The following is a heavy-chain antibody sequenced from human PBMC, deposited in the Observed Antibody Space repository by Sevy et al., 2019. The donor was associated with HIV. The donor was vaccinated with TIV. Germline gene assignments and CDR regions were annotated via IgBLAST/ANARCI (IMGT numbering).Heavy chain of an antibody. CDR1: GFTFSIIY. V-gene: IGHV3-15*01. CDR2: MKSKTDGGTT. CDR3: ITVGFHSWASEAFDN. Sequence: GGSLRLSCAASGFTFSIIYMNWVRQSPGKGLEWVGRMKSKTDGGTTDYAAPVKYRFTMSRADYNNTLYLQMNSLKADDTAMYYCITVGFHSWASEAFDNWGQGTLVTVSS. J-gene: IGHJ4*03. D-gene: IGHD6-13*01.